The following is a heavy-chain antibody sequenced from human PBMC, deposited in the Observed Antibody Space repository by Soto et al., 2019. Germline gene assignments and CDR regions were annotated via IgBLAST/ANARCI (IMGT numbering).Heavy chain of an antibody. J-gene: IGHJ3*02. CDR2: ISDGGDLT. D-gene: IGHD3-10*01. Sequence: GGSLRLSCAASGFAFTGHPMSWVRQAPEKGLEWVAGISDGGDLTYNADSVKGRFTISRDNSRNTLYLQMNSLRAEDTAVYYCARRVIGSSRAFDIWGQGTMVTV. CDR3: ARRVIGSSRAFDI. V-gene: IGHV3-23*01. CDR1: GFAFTGHP.